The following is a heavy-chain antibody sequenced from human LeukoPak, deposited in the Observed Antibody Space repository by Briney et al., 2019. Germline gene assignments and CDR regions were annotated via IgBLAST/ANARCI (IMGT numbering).Heavy chain of an antibody. Sequence: GGSLRLPCAASGFTFSSNYMSWVRQAPGKGLEWVSVIYSGGSTYYADSVKGRFTISRDNSKNTLYLQMNSLRAEDTAVYYCASPSNYGDYGGNAFDIWGQGTMVTVSS. CDR2: IYSGGST. CDR3: ASPSNYGDYGGNAFDI. CDR1: GFTFSSNY. J-gene: IGHJ3*02. D-gene: IGHD4-17*01. V-gene: IGHV3-53*01.